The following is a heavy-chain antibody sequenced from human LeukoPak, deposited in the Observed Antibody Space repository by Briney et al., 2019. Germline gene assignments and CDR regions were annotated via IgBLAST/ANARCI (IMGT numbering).Heavy chain of an antibody. CDR2: IYSSGTT. J-gene: IGHJ2*01. D-gene: IGHD6-13*01. CDR1: GFTVSDNY. V-gene: IGHV3-66*01. Sequence: GGSLRLSCAVSGFTVSDNYMIWVRQAPGKGLEWVSIIYSSGTTYNANSVKGRFTISRDNSKNTLYLQMNSLRSDDTAVYYCARAAYSSTWYSRYFDLWGRGTLVTVSS. CDR3: ARAAYSSTWYSRYFDL.